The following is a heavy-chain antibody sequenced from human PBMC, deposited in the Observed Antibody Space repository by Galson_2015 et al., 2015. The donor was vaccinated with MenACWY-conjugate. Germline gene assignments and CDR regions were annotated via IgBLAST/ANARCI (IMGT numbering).Heavy chain of an antibody. D-gene: IGHD3-10*01. CDR2: SRNKAASYTT. J-gene: IGHJ4*02. CDR3: TSDWFSN. V-gene: IGHV3-72*01. Sequence: SLRLSCAASGFILSDHNMDWVRQFPGQGLEWVGRSRNKAASYTTYYAASVKGRFIISRDDSKNSLFLQMNGLKIEDTAVYFCTSDWFSNWGQGSLVTVSS. CDR1: GFILSDHN.